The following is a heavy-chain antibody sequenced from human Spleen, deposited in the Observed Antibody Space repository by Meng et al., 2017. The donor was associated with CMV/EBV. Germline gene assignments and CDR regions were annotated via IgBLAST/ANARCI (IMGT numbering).Heavy chain of an antibody. CDR2: IYPGDSDT. D-gene: IGHD6-13*01. CDR1: GYIFSDYW. Sequence: GESLKISCKASGYIFSDYWIGWVRQMPGKGLEWMGIIYPGDSDTRYNPSFRGQVTISADKSITTAYLQWSSLKASDTAMYYCAREEYSSSWYGRFDFWGQGILVTVSS. V-gene: IGHV5-51*01. CDR3: AREEYSSSWYGRFDF. J-gene: IGHJ4*02.